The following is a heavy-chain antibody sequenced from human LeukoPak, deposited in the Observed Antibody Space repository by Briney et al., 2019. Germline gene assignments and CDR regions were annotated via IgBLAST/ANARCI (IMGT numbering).Heavy chain of an antibody. D-gene: IGHD2-2*02. J-gene: IGHJ4*02. CDR2: KKQNGSEK. CDR1: GFTFSNDW. CDR3: ARARAYCSSTSCYTAYFDY. Sequence: WGSLGISRAAPGFTFSNDWMSWVRPAPGKGVGGVANKKQNGSEKYYVDSVKGRFTISRDNAKNSLYLQMNSLRAEDTAVYYCARARAYCSSTSCYTAYFDYWGQGTLVTVSS. V-gene: IGHV3-7*01.